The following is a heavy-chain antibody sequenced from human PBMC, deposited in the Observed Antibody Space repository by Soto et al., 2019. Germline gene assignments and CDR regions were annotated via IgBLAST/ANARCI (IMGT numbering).Heavy chain of an antibody. CDR1: GGSFSGYY. J-gene: IGHJ6*02. Sequence: QVQLQQWGAGLLKPSETLSLTCAVYGGSFSGYYWSWIRQPPGKGLEWIGEINHSGSNNYTPSLKIRVTISVDTSKNPFSLKLSSVTAADTAVYYCARVVRGSSFVWHYYYGMDVWGQGTTGTVSS. V-gene: IGHV4-34*01. CDR3: ARVVRGSSFVWHYYYGMDV. CDR2: INHSGSN. D-gene: IGHD3-16*01.